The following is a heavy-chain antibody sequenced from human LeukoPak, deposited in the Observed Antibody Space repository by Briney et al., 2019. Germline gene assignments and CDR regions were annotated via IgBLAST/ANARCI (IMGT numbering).Heavy chain of an antibody. V-gene: IGHV3-48*01. CDR3: ARRDSSVYYYYYMDV. J-gene: IGHJ6*03. D-gene: IGHD6-19*01. CDR2: ISSRSSTI. CDR1: GFTFSSYS. Sequence: GGSLRLSCAASGFTFSSYSMNWVRQAPGKGLEWVSYISSRSSTIYYADSVKGRFTISRDNDKNSLYLQMNSLRAEDTAVYYCARRDSSVYYYYYMDVWGTGTTVTVSS.